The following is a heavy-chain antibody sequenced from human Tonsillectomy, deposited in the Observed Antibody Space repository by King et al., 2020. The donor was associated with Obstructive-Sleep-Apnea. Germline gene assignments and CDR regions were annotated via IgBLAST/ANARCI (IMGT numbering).Heavy chain of an antibody. Sequence: VQLVQSGGGLVQPGGSLKLSCAASGFTFSGSAMHWVRQATGKGLEWVGRIKTKHYSYATAYAASVTGRFIIPRDDSKNTAYMQMNSLKTEDTAVYYCTRLGYSSAWYGMDVWGQGTTVTVSS. J-gene: IGHJ6*02. D-gene: IGHD6-19*01. CDR1: GFTFSGSA. CDR2: IKTKHYSYAT. CDR3: TRLGYSSAWYGMDV. V-gene: IGHV3-73*01.